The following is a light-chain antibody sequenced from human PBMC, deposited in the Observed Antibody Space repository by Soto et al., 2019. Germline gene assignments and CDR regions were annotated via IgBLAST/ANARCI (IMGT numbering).Light chain of an antibody. CDR2: GAS. CDR3: QQFHYWWT. V-gene: IGKV3-15*01. CDR1: QSVSSN. J-gene: IGKJ1*01. Sequence: ETVMTQSPATLSVSPGERATLSCRASQSVSSNLAWYQQKPGQAPRLLIYGASTRAIDIPARFSGSGSETEFTLTISSLQSEDFAFYYCQQFHYWWTFGQGTKWIS.